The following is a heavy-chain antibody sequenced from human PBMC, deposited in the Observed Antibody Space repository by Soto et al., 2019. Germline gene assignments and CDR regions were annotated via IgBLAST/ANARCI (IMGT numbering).Heavy chain of an antibody. V-gene: IGHV4-59*08. D-gene: IGHD3-10*01. CDR3: ARHGSVEGMDYYGSGSGSEFDY. CDR2: IYYSGST. CDR1: GGSISSYY. J-gene: IGHJ4*02. Sequence: QVQLQESGPGLVKPSETLSLTCTVSGGSISSYYWSWIRQPPGKGLEWIGYIYYSGSTNYNPSLKSRVTISVDTSKNQFSLKLSSVSAADTAVYYCARHGSVEGMDYYGSGSGSEFDYWGQGTLVTVSS.